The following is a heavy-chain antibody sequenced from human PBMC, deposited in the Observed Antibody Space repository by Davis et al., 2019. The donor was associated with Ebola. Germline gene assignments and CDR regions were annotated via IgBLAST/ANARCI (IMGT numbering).Heavy chain of an antibody. CDR3: ARATIFGWFDY. Sequence: GESLKISCAASGFTFSSYGMHWVRQAPGQRLEWMGWINAGNGNTKYSQKFQGRVTITRDTSASTAYMELSSLRSEDTAVYYCARATIFGWFDYWGQGTLVTVSS. J-gene: IGHJ4*02. V-gene: IGHV1-3*01. D-gene: IGHD3-3*01. CDR2: INAGNGNT. CDR1: GFTFSSYG.